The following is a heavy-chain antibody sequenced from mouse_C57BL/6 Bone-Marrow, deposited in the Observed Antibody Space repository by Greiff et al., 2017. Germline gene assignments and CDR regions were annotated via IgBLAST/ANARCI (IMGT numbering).Heavy chain of an antibody. CDR3: ARVPPLWPFDY. Sequence: VQLQESGAELARPGASVKLSCKASGYTFTSYGISWVKQRTGQGLEWIGEIYPRSGNTYYNEKFKGKATLTADKSSSTAYLELRSLTSEDSAVYVCARVPPLWPFDYWGQGTTLTVSS. D-gene: IGHD1-1*01. V-gene: IGHV1-81*01. J-gene: IGHJ2*01. CDR1: GYTFTSYG. CDR2: IYPRSGNT.